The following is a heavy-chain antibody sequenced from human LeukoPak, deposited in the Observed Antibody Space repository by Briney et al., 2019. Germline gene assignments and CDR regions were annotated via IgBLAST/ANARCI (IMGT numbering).Heavy chain of an antibody. Sequence: PGGSLRLSCAGSGFTFSTYTMNWVRQAPGKGLEWVSYISGSSSSSSSSSTYYADSVKGRFTISRDNAKNSLYLQMNSLRAEDTAVYYCARESPASIWIFDYWGQGTLVTVSS. D-gene: IGHD5-24*01. V-gene: IGHV3-48*01. CDR1: GFTFSTYT. J-gene: IGHJ4*02. CDR2: ISGSSSSSSSSST. CDR3: ARESPASIWIFDY.